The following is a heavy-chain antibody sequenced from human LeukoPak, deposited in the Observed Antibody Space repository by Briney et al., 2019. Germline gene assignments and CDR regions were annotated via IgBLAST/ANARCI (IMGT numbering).Heavy chain of an antibody. D-gene: IGHD6-6*01. CDR1: GVTVGNNY. Sequence: GGSLRLSCAASGVTVGNNYMNWVRQAPGKGLEWVSLIYSGGSTHYADSVKGRFTISRDNSNNTLYLQMNSLRVDDPAVYYCARDPPAVAANTYGWGQGTLVTVSS. CDR3: ARDPPAVAANTYG. CDR2: IYSGGST. J-gene: IGHJ4*02. V-gene: IGHV3-66*01.